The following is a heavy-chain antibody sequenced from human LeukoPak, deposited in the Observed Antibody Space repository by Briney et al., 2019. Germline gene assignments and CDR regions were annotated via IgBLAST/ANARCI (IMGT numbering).Heavy chain of an antibody. CDR3: ARHLLWFGELSGGFDY. J-gene: IGHJ4*02. CDR1: GFTVSSNS. Sequence: GGSLRLSCTVSGFTVSSNSMSWVRQAPGKGLEWVSGISSSGGSTYYADSVKGRFTISRDNSRNTLYLQMNSLRAEDTAVYYCARHLLWFGELSGGFDYWGQGTLVTVSS. D-gene: IGHD3-10*01. V-gene: IGHV3-23*01. CDR2: ISSSGGST.